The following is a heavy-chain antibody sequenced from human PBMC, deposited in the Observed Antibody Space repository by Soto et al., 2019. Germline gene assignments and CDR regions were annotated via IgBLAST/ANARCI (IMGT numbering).Heavy chain of an antibody. CDR2: IYPGDSDT. J-gene: IGHJ6*02. Sequence: PGESLKISCKGSGYSFTSYWIGWVRQMPGKGLEWMGIIYPGDSDTRYSPSFQGQVTISADKSISTAYLQWSSLKASDTAMYYCARADSSSWPPYYYGMDVWGQGTTVTVS. CDR1: GYSFTSYW. D-gene: IGHD6-13*01. V-gene: IGHV5-51*01. CDR3: ARADSSSWPPYYYGMDV.